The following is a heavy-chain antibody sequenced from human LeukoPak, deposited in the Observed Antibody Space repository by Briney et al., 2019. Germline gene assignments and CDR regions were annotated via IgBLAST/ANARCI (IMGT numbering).Heavy chain of an antibody. Sequence: GGSLRPSCTVSGFSLSSYALSWVRQTPGKGLEWVAATSSSDAGTYHADSVRGRFTISRDNSKNTLYLQMNSLRAEDAAVYFCAKAPVTSCRGAYCYPFDSWGQGTLVTVSS. CDR2: TSSSDAGT. CDR3: AKAPVTSCRGAYCYPFDS. J-gene: IGHJ4*02. V-gene: IGHV3-23*01. CDR1: GFSLSSYA. D-gene: IGHD2-21*01.